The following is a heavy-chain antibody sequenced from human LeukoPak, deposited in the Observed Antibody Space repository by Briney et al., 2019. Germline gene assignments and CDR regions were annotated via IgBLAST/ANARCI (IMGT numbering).Heavy chain of an antibody. CDR3: ARDVSGSWYGFDY. D-gene: IGHD6-13*01. J-gene: IGHJ4*02. CDR1: GFTFSDYY. CDR2: IRSIGSTT. V-gene: IGHV3-11*04. Sequence: GGSLRLSCAASGFTFSDYYMSWIRQAPGKGLEWVSYIRSIGSTTYYADSVKGRFTISRDNAKNSLYLQMNSLRAEDTAVYYCARDVSGSWYGFDYWGQGALVTVSS.